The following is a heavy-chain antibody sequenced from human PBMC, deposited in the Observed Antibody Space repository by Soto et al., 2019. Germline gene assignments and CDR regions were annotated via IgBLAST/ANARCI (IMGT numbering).Heavy chain of an antibody. V-gene: IGHV3-23*01. CDR3: AKARRGGYCSSTGCLTGDY. CDR1: GFTFSSYA. J-gene: IGHJ4*02. Sequence: EVQLLESGGGLVQPGGSLRLSCAASGFTFSSYAMSWVRQAPGKGLEWVSAISGSGGSTYYADSVKGRFTISRDNSKNTLYLQMNSLRSEDTAVYYCAKARRGGYCSSTGCLTGDYWGQGTLVTVSS. CDR2: ISGSGGST. D-gene: IGHD2-2*01.